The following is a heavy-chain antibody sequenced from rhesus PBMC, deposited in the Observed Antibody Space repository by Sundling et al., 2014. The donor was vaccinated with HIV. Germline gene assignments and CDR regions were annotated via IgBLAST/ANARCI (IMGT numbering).Heavy chain of an antibody. Sequence: EVQLVETGGGLVQPGGSLKLSCAASGFTFSSFAMSWVRQAPGKGLEWVSVINSIGGSTYYADSVKGRFTISRDNSKNTLSLQMNSLRAEDTAVYYCVKDSYDTGYYGDAFDFWGQGLRVTVSS. CDR1: GFTFSSFA. CDR2: INSIGGST. CDR3: VKDSYDTGYYGDAFDF. V-gene: IGHV3-103*01. D-gene: IGHD3-28*01. J-gene: IGHJ3*01.